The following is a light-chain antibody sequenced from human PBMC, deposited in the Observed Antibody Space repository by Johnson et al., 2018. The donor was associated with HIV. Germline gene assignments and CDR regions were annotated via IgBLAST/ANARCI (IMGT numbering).Light chain of an antibody. CDR2: KND. Sequence: QSVLTQPPSASGTPGQQVTISCSGSSSNIESHTVNWYQQLPGTAPKLLIYKNDQRPSGVPDRFSGSKSGTSASLAISGLQAEDQADYYCVAWDDSLNGYYVFWTGTTVSVL. V-gene: IGLV1-44*01. CDR3: VAWDDSLNGYYV. J-gene: IGLJ1*01. CDR1: SSNIESHT.